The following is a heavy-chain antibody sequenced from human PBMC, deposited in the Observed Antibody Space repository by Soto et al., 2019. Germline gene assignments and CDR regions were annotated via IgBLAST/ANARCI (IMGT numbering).Heavy chain of an antibody. J-gene: IGHJ4*02. Sequence: GGSLRLSCAASGFTFSSYAMSWVRQAPGKGLEWVSAISGSGGSTYYADSVKGRFTISRDNSKNTLYLQMNSLRAEDTAVYYCAKDQGPSEYYDILTGYYTLPYYFDYWGQGTLVTVSS. D-gene: IGHD3-9*01. CDR3: AKDQGPSEYYDILTGYYTLPYYFDY. CDR1: GFTFSSYA. V-gene: IGHV3-23*01. CDR2: ISGSGGST.